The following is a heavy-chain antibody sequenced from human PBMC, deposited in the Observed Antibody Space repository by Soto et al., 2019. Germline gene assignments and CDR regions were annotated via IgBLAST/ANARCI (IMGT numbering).Heavy chain of an antibody. CDR3: ARRLGYCSGGSCPDWFDP. D-gene: IGHD2-15*01. Sequence: EVQLVQSGAEVKKPGESLKISCKGSGYSFTSYWIGWVRQMPGKGLEWMGIIYPGDSDTRYSPSFQGQVTISADKSISTAYLQWSSLKASDTAMYYCARRLGYCSGGSCPDWFDPWGQGTLVTVSS. V-gene: IGHV5-51*03. CDR1: GYSFTSYW. CDR2: IYPGDSDT. J-gene: IGHJ5*02.